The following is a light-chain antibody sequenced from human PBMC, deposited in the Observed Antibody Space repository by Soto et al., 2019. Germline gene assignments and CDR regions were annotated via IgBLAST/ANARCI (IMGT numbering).Light chain of an antibody. CDR1: QTFSSW. CDR3: QHSTSYSEA. V-gene: IGKV1-5*03. CDR2: KAS. J-gene: IGKJ1*01. Sequence: DVQMTQSPCTPTGAVADRVTITCLASQTFSSWLAWYQQKPGKAPKLLIYKASTLKSGVPSRFSGSGSGTEFTLTISSLQPHDFATSYCQHSTSYSEAFGQGTKVDIK.